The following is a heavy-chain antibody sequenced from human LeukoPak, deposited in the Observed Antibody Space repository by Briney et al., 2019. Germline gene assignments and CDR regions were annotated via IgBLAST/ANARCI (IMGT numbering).Heavy chain of an antibody. D-gene: IGHD2-2*01. Sequence: PSETLSLTCTVSGGSTSSYYWSSIPQPPRKRLERIGDIYDSGSTNYNPSLKSRVTISLDTSKNQFSLKLSSVTPADTAVYYCARVVVGPAAMRGFFYYYGMDVWGQGTTVTVSS. CDR3: ARVVVGPAAMRGFFYYYGMDV. CDR2: IYDSGST. J-gene: IGHJ6*02. V-gene: IGHV4-59*01. CDR1: GGSTSSYY.